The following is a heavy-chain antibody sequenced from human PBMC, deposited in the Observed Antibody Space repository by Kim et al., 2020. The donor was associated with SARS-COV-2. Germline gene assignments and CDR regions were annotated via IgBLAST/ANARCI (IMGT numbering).Heavy chain of an antibody. D-gene: IGHD3-3*01. CDR1: GLSFDSSA. CDR3: PRGNYDESVILYDYYNGMDV. CDR2: ISYDGRNK. V-gene: IGHV3-30*04. Sequence: GGSLRLSCAASGLSFDSSAMNWVRQAPGKGLEWVAVISYDGRNKEYADSVKGRFTIYRDNSKSTLYLQMNSLGVEDTAVYYCPRGNYDESVILYDYYNGMDVWCQGTTVTVSS. J-gene: IGHJ6*02.